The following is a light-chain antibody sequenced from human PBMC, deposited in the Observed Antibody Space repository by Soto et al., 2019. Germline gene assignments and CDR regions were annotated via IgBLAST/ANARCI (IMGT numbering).Light chain of an antibody. Sequence: VLTQPPSLSAAPGQDVTISCSGSSSNLAYNSLSWYQQLPGTAPKLLIYDDNKRPSGIPARFSGSKSGTSATLGITGLENGDEADYYLGGWDDSLNVYVFGSGTKVTVL. CDR2: DDN. CDR1: SSNLAYNS. CDR3: GGWDDSLNVYV. V-gene: IGLV1-51*01. J-gene: IGLJ1*01.